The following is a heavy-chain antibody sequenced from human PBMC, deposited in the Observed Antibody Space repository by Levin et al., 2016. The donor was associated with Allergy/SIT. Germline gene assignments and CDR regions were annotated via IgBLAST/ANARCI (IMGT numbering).Heavy chain of an antibody. J-gene: IGHJ4*02. CDR1: GYTFTGYY. Sequence: ASVKVSCKASGYTFTGYYVHWVRQAPGQGLEWMGWINPNSGATSYAQKFQGRVTMTRDTSISTAYMELSRLISDDTAVYFCARFRGYTYGTDYWGQGTLVTVSS. D-gene: IGHD5-18*01. CDR2: INPNSGAT. CDR3: ARFRGYTYGTDY. V-gene: IGHV1-2*02.